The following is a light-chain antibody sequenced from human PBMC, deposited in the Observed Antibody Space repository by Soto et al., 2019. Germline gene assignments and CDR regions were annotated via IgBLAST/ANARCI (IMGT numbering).Light chain of an antibody. CDR3: AAWYDSLNAVV. CDR1: SSNVGSNT. CDR2: SND. J-gene: IGLJ2*01. V-gene: IGLV1-44*01. Sequence: QSVLTQPPSASGTPGQRVTVSCSGSSSNVGSNTVNWYQSLPGTAPKLLIYSNDQRPSGVPDRFSGSKSGTSASLAISGLQSEDEAGYYCAAWYDSLNAVVFGGGTKLTVL.